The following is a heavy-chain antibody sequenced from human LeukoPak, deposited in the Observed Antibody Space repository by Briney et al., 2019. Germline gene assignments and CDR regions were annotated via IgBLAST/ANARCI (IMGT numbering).Heavy chain of an antibody. D-gene: IGHD3-10*01. J-gene: IGHJ6*03. CDR3: ARDPGGYMDV. CDR1: GFTFSSYE. Sequence: PGGSLRLSCAASGFTFSSYEMNWVRQAPGKGLEWVSYISSSGSTIFYADSVKGRFTISRDNAKNSLYLQMNSLRAEDTTVYYCARDPGGYMDVWGKGTTVNISS. CDR2: ISSSGSTI. V-gene: IGHV3-48*03.